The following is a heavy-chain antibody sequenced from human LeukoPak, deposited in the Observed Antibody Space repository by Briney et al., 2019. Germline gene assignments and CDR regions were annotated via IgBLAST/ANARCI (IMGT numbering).Heavy chain of an antibody. V-gene: IGHV1-8*01. Sequence: APVKVSCKASGYTFTSYDINWVRQATGQGLEWMGWMNPNSGNTGYAQKFQGRVTMTRNTSISTAYMELSSLRSEDTAVYYCARGGKYYDFWSGYYHPFDYWGQGTLVTVSS. CDR3: ARGGKYYDFWSGYYHPFDY. D-gene: IGHD3-3*01. CDR1: GYTFTSYD. CDR2: MNPNSGNT. J-gene: IGHJ4*02.